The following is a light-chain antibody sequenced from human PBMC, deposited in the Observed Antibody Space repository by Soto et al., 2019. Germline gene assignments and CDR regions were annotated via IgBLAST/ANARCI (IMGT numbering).Light chain of an antibody. CDR1: SSDVGGYNY. J-gene: IGLJ3*02. CDR2: EVT. Sequence: QSVLTQPASVSGSPGQSITISCSGTSSDVGGYNYVSWYQQSPGKAPKLLIYEVTNRPSGVSNRFSGSKSATTASLTISGLQAEDAAAYYCSAYRTSSIGLFGGGTQLTVL. CDR3: SAYRTSSIGL. V-gene: IGLV2-14*01.